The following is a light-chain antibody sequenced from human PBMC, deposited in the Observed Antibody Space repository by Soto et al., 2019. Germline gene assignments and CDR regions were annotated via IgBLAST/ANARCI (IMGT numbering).Light chain of an antibody. J-gene: IGKJ5*01. Sequence: EIVLTQSPATLSLSPGETATLSCRASQSVSSYLLWYKQKPGQAPRLLSYDASNRATGIPARFSGSGSETEFTLTISSLEPEDFAVYYCQHRMNWPLTFGQGTRLEI. CDR2: DAS. V-gene: IGKV3-11*01. CDR3: QHRMNWPLT. CDR1: QSVSSY.